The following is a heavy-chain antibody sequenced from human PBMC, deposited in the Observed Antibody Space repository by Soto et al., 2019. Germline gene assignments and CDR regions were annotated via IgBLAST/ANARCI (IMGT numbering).Heavy chain of an antibody. Sequence: PGGPLRLSCAASGFTFSNFWMSWVRQAPGKGLEWVANIKQDGSDKYYVDSVKGRFTISRDNAKNSLYLQMNSLRAEDTAVYYCARYSGSFSLDYWGQGTLVTVSS. V-gene: IGHV3-7*01. CDR2: IKQDGSDK. D-gene: IGHD3-10*01. CDR3: ARYSGSFSLDY. J-gene: IGHJ4*02. CDR1: GFTFSNFW.